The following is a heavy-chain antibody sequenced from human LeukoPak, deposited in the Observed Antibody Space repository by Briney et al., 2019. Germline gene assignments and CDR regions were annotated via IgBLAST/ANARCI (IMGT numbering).Heavy chain of an antibody. CDR1: GGSISSYY. D-gene: IGHD2-15*01. J-gene: IGHJ5*02. CDR3: ASLSEYCSSGSCYLGWFDP. V-gene: IGHV4-59*01. CDR2: IYYSGST. Sequence: SETLSLTCTVSGGSISSYYWSWIRQPPGKGLEWIGYIYYSGSTNYNPSLKSRVTISVDTSKNQFSLKLSSVTAADTAVYYCASLSEYCSSGSCYLGWFDPWGQGTLVTVSS.